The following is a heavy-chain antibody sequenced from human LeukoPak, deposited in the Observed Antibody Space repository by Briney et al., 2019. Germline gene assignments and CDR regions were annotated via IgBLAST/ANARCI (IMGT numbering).Heavy chain of an antibody. CDR1: GYTSTKNW. J-gene: IGHJ4*02. D-gene: IGHD6-13*01. Sequence: GESLKISCKGSGYTSTKNWIVWVRQMPGKGLEWMGIIYPGDSDTRYSPSFQGQVTISADKYISTAYLQWSSLKASDTAMYYCARLTAAAGIDYWGQGTLVTVSS. V-gene: IGHV5-51*01. CDR3: ARLTAAAGIDY. CDR2: IYPGDSDT.